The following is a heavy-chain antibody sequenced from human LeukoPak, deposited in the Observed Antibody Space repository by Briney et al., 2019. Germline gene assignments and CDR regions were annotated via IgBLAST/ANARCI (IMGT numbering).Heavy chain of an antibody. Sequence: PSETLSLTCIVSGYSISSGYSWGWIRQPPGKGLEWIGSINHSGSTYYNPSLKSRVTISLDTSKNQFSLKLISVTAADTAVYYCARGLRMFGGIITQFDYWGQGTLVTVSS. CDR2: INHSGST. J-gene: IGHJ4*02. V-gene: IGHV4-38-2*02. D-gene: IGHD3-16*02. CDR3: ARGLRMFGGIITQFDY. CDR1: GYSISSGYS.